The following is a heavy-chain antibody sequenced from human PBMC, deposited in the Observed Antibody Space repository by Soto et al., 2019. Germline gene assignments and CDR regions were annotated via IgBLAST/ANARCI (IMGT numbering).Heavy chain of an antibody. V-gene: IGHV4-39*02. J-gene: IGHJ5*02. Sequence: PSETLSLTCTVSGGSIKNGDYFWGWIRQPPGKGLEWIGSVHSSGGTYYNSSLNGRVTISIDTSNNHFSLNLISVTAADTAVYFCSSILVGAPRHSGFDPRGQGTLVTVSS. D-gene: IGHD6-25*01. CDR2: VHSSGGT. CDR1: GGSIKNGDYF. CDR3: SSILVGAPRHSGFDP.